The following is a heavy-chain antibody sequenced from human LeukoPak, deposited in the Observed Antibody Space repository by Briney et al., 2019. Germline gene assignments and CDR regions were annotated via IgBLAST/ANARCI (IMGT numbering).Heavy chain of an antibody. V-gene: IGHV4-39*07. CDR1: GDSISSSNYY. CDR3: ARARGWYSSSWYQGGFDP. D-gene: IGHD6-13*01. J-gene: IGHJ5*02. Sequence: MASETLSLTCTVSGDSISSSNYYWGWIRQPPGKGLEWIGEIYHSGSTNYNPSLKSRVTISVDKSKNQFSLKLSSVTAADTAVYYCARARGWYSSSWYQGGFDPWGQGTLVTVSS. CDR2: IYHSGST.